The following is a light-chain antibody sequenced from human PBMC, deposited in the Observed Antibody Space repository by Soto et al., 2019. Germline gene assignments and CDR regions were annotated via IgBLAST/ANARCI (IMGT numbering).Light chain of an antibody. CDR3: RRYVNSPRA. V-gene: IGKV3-20*01. CDR2: GAS. J-gene: IGKJ1*01. Sequence: EIVLTQSPGTLSLSPGERATLSCRASQSIYSNYLAWYQQKPGQAPRLLIYGASTRITGIPDRFSGSGSGTDFTLTISRLEPEEFAVYYCRRYVNSPRAFGQGTKVEIK. CDR1: QSIYSNY.